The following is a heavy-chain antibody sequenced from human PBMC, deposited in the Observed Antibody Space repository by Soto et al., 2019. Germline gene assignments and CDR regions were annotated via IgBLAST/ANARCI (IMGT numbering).Heavy chain of an antibody. D-gene: IGHD1-7*01. V-gene: IGHV3-53*01. Sequence: WFLRLSCAASGFTVSSNFMSWVRQAPGKGLEWVSVIYGGGSTYYADSVKGRFTIPRDNSKNTEYLQMSSSRVEDTAIYYCAKGGWNYWFDPWGQGTLVTGS. CDR1: GFTVSSNF. CDR2: IYGGGST. CDR3: AKGGWNYWFDP. J-gene: IGHJ5*02.